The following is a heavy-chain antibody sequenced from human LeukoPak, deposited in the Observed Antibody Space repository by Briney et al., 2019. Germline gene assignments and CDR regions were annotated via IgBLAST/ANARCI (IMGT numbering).Heavy chain of an antibody. V-gene: IGHV1-2*02. J-gene: IGHJ4*02. CDR2: INPNSGGT. CDR1: GYTFTGYY. D-gene: IGHD3-16*01. Sequence: ASVKVSCKASGYTFTGYYMHWVRQAPGQGLEWMGWINPNSGGTNYAQKFQGRVTMTRDTSISTAYMELCRLRSDDTAVYYCARAFGGVVYFDYWGQGTLVTVSS. CDR3: ARAFGGVVYFDY.